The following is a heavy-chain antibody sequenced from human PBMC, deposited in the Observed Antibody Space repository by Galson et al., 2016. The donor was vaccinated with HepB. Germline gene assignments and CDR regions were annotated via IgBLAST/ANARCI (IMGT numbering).Heavy chain of an antibody. CDR1: GFTFRTYA. CDR2: IPFDGNNK. V-gene: IGHV3-30-3*01. J-gene: IGHJ4*02. Sequence: SLRLSCAVSGFTFRTYAMRWVRQAPGKGLEWVAVIPFDGNNKDYADSVKGRFTISRDNSKNTLFLQMNSLRTDDTAIYYCARDPAGGVGLPAAPDYWGQGTLVTISS. D-gene: IGHD2-2*01. CDR3: ARDPAGGVGLPAAPDY.